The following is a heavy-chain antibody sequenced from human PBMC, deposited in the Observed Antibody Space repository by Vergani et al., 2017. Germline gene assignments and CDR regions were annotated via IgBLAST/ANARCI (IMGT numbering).Heavy chain of an antibody. D-gene: IGHD3-9*01. CDR1: GFTFSSYE. J-gene: IGHJ6*02. V-gene: IGHV3-48*03. CDR3: ARDLHYDILTGYISYYYYYGMDV. CDR2: ISSSGSTI. Sequence: EVQLVESGGGLVQPGGSLRLSCAASGFTFSSYEMNWVRQAPGKGLEWVSYISSSGSTIYYADSVKGRFTISRDHAKNSLYLQMNSLRAEDTAVYYCARDLHYDILTGYISYYYYYGMDVWGQGTTVTVSS.